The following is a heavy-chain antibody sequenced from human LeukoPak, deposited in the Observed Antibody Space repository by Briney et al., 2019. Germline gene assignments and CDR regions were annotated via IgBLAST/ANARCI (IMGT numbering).Heavy chain of an antibody. CDR2: IIPIFGTA. V-gene: IGHV1-69*05. Sequence: ASVKVSCKASGGTFSSYAISWVRQATGQGLEWMGGIIPIFGTANYAQKFQGRVTITTDESTSTAYMELSSLRSDDTAVYYCARGLMRGTMIEVEDYWGQGTLVTVSS. D-gene: IGHD3-22*01. CDR3: ARGLMRGTMIEVEDY. CDR1: GGTFSSYA. J-gene: IGHJ4*02.